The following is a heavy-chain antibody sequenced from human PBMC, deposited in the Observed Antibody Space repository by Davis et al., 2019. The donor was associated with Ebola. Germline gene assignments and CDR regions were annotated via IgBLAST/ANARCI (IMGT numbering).Heavy chain of an antibody. CDR1: GFTFSSYG. D-gene: IGHD2-15*01. CDR3: ARDFVVVVAADPSDY. V-gene: IGHV3-30*03. Sequence: GESLKISCAASGFTFSSYGMHWVRQAPGKGLEWVAVISYDGSNKYYADSVKGRFTISRDNSKNTLYLQMNSLRAEDTAVYYCARDFVVVVAADPSDYWGQGTLVTVSS. J-gene: IGHJ4*02. CDR2: ISYDGSNK.